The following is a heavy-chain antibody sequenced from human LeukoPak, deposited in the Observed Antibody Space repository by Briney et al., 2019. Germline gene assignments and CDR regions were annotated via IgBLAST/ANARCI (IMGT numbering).Heavy chain of an antibody. V-gene: IGHV3-7*01. CDR1: GFIFSSYW. CDR3: ARPTLSAANDY. CDR2: IKQDGSEK. D-gene: IGHD6-13*01. J-gene: IGHJ4*02. Sequence: GGSLRLSCAASGFIFSSYWMSWVRQAPGKGLEWLANIKQDGSEKYYVDSVKGRFTISRDNAKNSLYLQMNSLRAEDTAVYYCARPTLSAANDYWGQGTLVTVSS.